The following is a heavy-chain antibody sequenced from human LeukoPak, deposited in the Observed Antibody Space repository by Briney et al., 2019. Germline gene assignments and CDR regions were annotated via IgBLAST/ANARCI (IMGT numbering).Heavy chain of an antibody. Sequence: GRSLRLSCAASGFTFSSYTIHWVRQPPGKGLEWVAVISFDGSNKYYADSVKGRFTISRDNSKNTLYLQMNSLRAEDTAVYYCARDLIVYCSSTSCPSGGNDYWGQGTLVTVSS. J-gene: IGHJ4*02. D-gene: IGHD2-2*01. CDR1: GFTFSSYT. CDR2: ISFDGSNK. V-gene: IGHV3-30-3*01. CDR3: ARDLIVYCSSTSCPSGGNDY.